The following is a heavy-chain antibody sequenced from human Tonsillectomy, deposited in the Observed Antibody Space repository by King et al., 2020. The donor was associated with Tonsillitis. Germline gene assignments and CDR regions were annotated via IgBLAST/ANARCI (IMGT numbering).Heavy chain of an antibody. J-gene: IGHJ4*02. CDR2: IYPGDSDT. V-gene: IGHV5-51*01. D-gene: IGHD6-19*01. Sequence: VQLVESGAEVKKPGESLKISCKGSGYSFSHFWIAWVRQVPGKGLEWVGIIYPGDSDTIYSPSFQGQVTMSADTSTNTAYLQWSSLKASDTAMYYCGTQTATSGWHGCDHWGQGTRVTVSA. CDR1: GYSFSHFW. CDR3: GTQTATSGWHGCDH.